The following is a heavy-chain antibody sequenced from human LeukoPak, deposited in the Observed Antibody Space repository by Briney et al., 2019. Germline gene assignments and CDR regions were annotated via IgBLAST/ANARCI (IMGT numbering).Heavy chain of an antibody. V-gene: IGHV4-38-2*01. CDR3: ARVAETYYYGSGSYAPSMDYYYMDV. CDR1: IDSFTNYY. J-gene: IGHJ6*03. CDR2: IYHSGST. Sequence: SETLSLTCAVYIDSFTNYYWGWIRQPPGKGLEWIGSIYHSGSTYYNPSLKSRVTISVDTSKNQFSLKLSSVTAADTAVYYCARVAETYYYGSGSYAPSMDYYYMDVWGKGTTVTVSS. D-gene: IGHD3-10*01.